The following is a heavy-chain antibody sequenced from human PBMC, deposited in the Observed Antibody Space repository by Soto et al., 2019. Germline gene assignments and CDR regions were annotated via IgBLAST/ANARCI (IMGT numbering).Heavy chain of an antibody. Sequence: GGSLRLSXAASGFTFSSYGMHWVRQAPGKGLEWVAVIWYDGSNKYYADSVKGRFTISRDNSKNTLYLQMNSLRAEDTAVYYCARSRDTAMVLDYWGQGTLVTVSS. V-gene: IGHV3-33*01. CDR2: IWYDGSNK. D-gene: IGHD5-18*01. CDR1: GFTFSSYG. J-gene: IGHJ4*02. CDR3: ARSRDTAMVLDY.